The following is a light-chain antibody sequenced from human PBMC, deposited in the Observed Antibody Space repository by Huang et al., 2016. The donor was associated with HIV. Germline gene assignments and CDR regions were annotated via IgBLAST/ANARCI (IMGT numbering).Light chain of an antibody. CDR1: QNIDIH. CDR3: QQSHTTPRGT. J-gene: IGKJ3*01. Sequence: DIQMTQSPSSLSAFVGDSVTITCRASQNIDIHLNWYQQKPGGAPKLLIYSTSSLHSGVPSRCSGSGAGTEFSLTINSLQPEDAAIYYCQQSHTTPRGTFGPGTKIHI. CDR2: STS. V-gene: IGKV1-39*01.